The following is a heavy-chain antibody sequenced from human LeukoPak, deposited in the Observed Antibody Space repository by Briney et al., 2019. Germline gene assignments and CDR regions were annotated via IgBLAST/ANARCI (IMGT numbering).Heavy chain of an antibody. CDR1: GFTFSNAW. CDR2: IKSKTDGGTT. D-gene: IGHD3-9*01. CDR3: TTEGYDILTGLYYFDY. J-gene: IGHJ4*02. V-gene: IGHV3-15*01. Sequence: GGSLRLSCAASGFTFSNAWMSWVRQAPGKGLEWVGRIKSKTDGGTTDYAAPVKGRFTISRDDPKNTLYLQMNSLKTEDTAVYYCTTEGYDILTGLYYFDYWGQGTLVTVSS.